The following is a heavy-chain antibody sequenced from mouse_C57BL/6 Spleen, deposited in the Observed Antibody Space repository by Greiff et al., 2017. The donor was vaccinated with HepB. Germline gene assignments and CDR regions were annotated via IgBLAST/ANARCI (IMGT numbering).Heavy chain of an antibody. J-gene: IGHJ4*01. V-gene: IGHV2-5*01. D-gene: IGHD1-1*01. CDR3: ANPYGSSYGYAMDY. CDR2: IWRGGST. CDR1: GFSLTSYG. Sequence: QVHVKQSGPGLVQPSQSLSITCTVSGFSLTSYGVHWVRQSPGKGLEWLGVIWRGGSTDYNAAFMSRLSITKDNSKSQVFFKMNSLQADDTAIYYCANPYGSSYGYAMDYWGQGTSVTVSS.